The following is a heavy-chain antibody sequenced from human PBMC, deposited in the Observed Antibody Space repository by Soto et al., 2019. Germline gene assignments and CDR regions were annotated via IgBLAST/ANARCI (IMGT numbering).Heavy chain of an antibody. CDR3: ARGVGATPYSLYYYYGMDV. Sequence: SQTLSLTCAISGDSVSSNSAALNLIRQSPSRGLERLGRTYYRSKWYNDYAVSVKSRITINPDTSKNQFSLQLNSVTPEDTAVYYCARGVGATPYSLYYYYGMDVWGQGTTVTVSS. D-gene: IGHD1-26*01. CDR1: GDSVSSNSAA. CDR2: TYYRSKWYN. J-gene: IGHJ6*02. V-gene: IGHV6-1*01.